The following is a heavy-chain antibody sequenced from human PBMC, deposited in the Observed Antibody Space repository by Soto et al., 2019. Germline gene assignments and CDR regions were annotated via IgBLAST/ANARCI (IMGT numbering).Heavy chain of an antibody. J-gene: IGHJ4*02. CDR3: AGSPVATIYGGYFDY. Sequence: SETLSLTCAVYGGSFSGYYWSWIRQPPGKGLECIGEINHSGSTNYNPSLKSRVTISVDTSKNQFSLKLSSVTAADTAVYYCAGSPVATIYGGYFDYWGQGTLVTVSS. D-gene: IGHD5-12*01. CDR2: INHSGST. CDR1: GGSFSGYY. V-gene: IGHV4-34*01.